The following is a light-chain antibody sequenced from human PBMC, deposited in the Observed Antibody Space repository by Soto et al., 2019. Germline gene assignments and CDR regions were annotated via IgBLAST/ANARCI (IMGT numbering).Light chain of an antibody. CDR2: KAS. CDR3: QQYNSYSLFT. V-gene: IGKV1-5*03. Sequence: DIQMTQSPSTLSASVGDRDTITCRASQSISSWLAWYQQKRGKAPKLLIYKASSLESGVPSRFSGRGSGTEFTLTISSLQPDDFATYYCQQYNSYSLFTFGPGTKVDIK. CDR1: QSISSW. J-gene: IGKJ3*01.